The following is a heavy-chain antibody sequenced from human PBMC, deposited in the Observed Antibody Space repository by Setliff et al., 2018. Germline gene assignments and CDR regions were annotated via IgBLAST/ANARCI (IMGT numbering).Heavy chain of an antibody. CDR1: GYTFTGSH. V-gene: IGHV1-2*02. J-gene: IGHJ5*02. D-gene: IGHD3-16*01. CDR3: ARVAIMGPPS. CDR2: INPNSGGT. Sequence: GASVKVSCKASGYTFTGSHIHWVRQAPGQGVEWMGWINPNSGGTNYAQKFQGRVTMTRDTSITTAYMELSSLRSDDTAVYYCARVAIMGPPSWGQGTLVTVSS.